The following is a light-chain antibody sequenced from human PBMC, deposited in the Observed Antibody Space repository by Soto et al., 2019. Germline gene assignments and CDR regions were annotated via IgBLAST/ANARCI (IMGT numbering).Light chain of an antibody. J-gene: IGKJ1*01. V-gene: IGKV4-1*01. CDR2: WAS. CDR3: QQYYNTAA. CDR1: QSVLYSSNNKNY. Sequence: DIVMTQSPDSLAVSLGERATINCKSSQSVLYSSNNKNYLAWYQQKPGQPPRLLIYWASTRESGVPDRFSGSVSGTDFTLTISSLQAEDVAVYYCQQYYNTAAFGQGTKVEIK.